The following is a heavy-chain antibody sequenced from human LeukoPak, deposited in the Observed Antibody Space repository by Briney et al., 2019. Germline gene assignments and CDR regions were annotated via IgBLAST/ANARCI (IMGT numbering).Heavy chain of an antibody. CDR2: IYHSGST. Sequence: SETLSLTCAVYGGSFSGYYWSWIRQPPGKGLEWIGEIYHSGSTNYNPSLKSRVTISVDKSKNQFSLKLSSVTAADTAVYYCARNLAARPYYYYYYMDVWGKGTTVTVSS. J-gene: IGHJ6*03. D-gene: IGHD6-6*01. CDR3: ARNLAARPYYYYYYMDV. CDR1: GGSFSGYY. V-gene: IGHV4-34*01.